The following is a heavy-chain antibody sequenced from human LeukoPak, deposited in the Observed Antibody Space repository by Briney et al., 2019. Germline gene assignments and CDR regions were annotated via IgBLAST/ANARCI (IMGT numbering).Heavy chain of an antibody. V-gene: IGHV3-30*04. CDR1: GFTFSSYA. D-gene: IGHD6-6*01. J-gene: IGHJ2*01. CDR2: ISYDGSNK. Sequence: GGSLRLSCAASGFTFSSYAMHWVRQAPGKGLEWVAVISYDGSNKYYADSVKGRFTISRDNSKNTLYLQMNGLRAEDTAVYYCAKASSSPPRYFDLWGRGTLVTVSS. CDR3: AKASSSPPRYFDL.